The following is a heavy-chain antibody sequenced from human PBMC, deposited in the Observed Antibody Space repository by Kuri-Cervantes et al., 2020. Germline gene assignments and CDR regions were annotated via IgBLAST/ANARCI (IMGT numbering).Heavy chain of an antibody. Sequence: SETLSLTCAVSGGSISSSNWWSWVRQPPGKGLEWIGEIYHSGSTNYNPSLKSRVTISVDTSKNQFSLKLSSVTAADTAVYYCARLGMAGYFDYWGQGTLVTVSS. V-gene: IGHV4-4*02. CDR2: IYHSGST. J-gene: IGHJ4*02. CDR1: GGSISSSNW. D-gene: IGHD6-19*01. CDR3: ARLGMAGYFDY.